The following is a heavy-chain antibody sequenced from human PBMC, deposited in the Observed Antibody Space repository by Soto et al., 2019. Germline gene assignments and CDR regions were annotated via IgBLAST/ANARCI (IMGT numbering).Heavy chain of an antibody. J-gene: IGHJ4*02. Sequence: LRLSCAASGFTFDSFAMHWVRQAPGKGLEWVAHISYDGSNEHYVDSVKGRFTISRDNSKNTLYLQMTSLRAEDTAVYYCARSIVVVTAAAYWGQGTLVTVSS. CDR2: ISYDGSNE. CDR3: ARSIVVVTAAAY. CDR1: GFTFDSFA. V-gene: IGHV3-30*04. D-gene: IGHD2-21*02.